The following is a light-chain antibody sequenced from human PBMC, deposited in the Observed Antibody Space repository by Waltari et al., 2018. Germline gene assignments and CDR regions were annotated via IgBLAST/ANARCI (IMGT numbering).Light chain of an antibody. V-gene: IGLV2-14*01. CDR3: SSYTSSSTYV. J-gene: IGLJ1*01. CDR1: ISDVGGYTH. CDR2: DVS. Sequence: QSALTQPASVSGSPGQSITISCTGTISDVGGYTHASWYLQHPGKAPKLMIYDVSKRPSGVSNRFSGSKSGNTASLTISGLQAEDEADYYCSSYTSSSTYVFGTGTKVTVL.